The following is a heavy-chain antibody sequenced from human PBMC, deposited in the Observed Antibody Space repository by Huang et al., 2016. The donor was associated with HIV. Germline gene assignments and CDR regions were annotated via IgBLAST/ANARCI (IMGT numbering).Heavy chain of an antibody. CDR2: ISNDGNNM. J-gene: IGHJ4*02. D-gene: IGHD6-13*01. V-gene: IGHV3-30-3*01. CDR3: ARGGILGTSWYRPFDY. CDR1: GFDFSSYA. Sequence: QVQLGESGGGVVQPEKSLRLSCAASGFDFSSYAMKWVRQAPGKGPKWVEVISNDGNNMYYSDSVKGRFIISRDNSKNTLYLQMNGLRGEDTAIYYCARGGILGTSWYRPFDYWGQGTLVTVSS.